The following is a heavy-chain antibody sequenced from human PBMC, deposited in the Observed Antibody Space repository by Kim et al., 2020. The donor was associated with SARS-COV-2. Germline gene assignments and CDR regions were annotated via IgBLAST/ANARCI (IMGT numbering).Heavy chain of an antibody. D-gene: IGHD2-2*01. J-gene: IGHJ6*02. CDR2: ISSSSSYI. CDR1: GFTFSSYS. Sequence: GGSLRLSCAASGFTFSSYSMNWVRQAPGKGLEWVSSISSSSSYIYYADSVKGRFTISRDNAKNSLYLQMNSLRAEDTAVYYCARELGYCSSTSCLPYYYYGMDVWGQGTTVTVSS. CDR3: ARELGYCSSTSCLPYYYYGMDV. V-gene: IGHV3-21*01.